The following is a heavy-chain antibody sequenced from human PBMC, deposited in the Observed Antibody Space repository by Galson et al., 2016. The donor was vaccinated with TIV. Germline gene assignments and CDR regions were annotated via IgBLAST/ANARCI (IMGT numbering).Heavy chain of an antibody. CDR1: GFAFSDYY. D-gene: IGHD1-26*01. V-gene: IGHV3-11*06. CDR2: IGPTSKYA. CDR3: ARESPNTGSYSYWYFDL. J-gene: IGHJ2*01. Sequence: SLRLSCAASGFAFSDYYMTWIRQAPGKGLEWISYIGPTSKYATYADSVKGRFTISRDNAKNSLFLRMNSLSAEDSAIYYCARESPNTGSYSYWYFDLWGRGTLVTVSS.